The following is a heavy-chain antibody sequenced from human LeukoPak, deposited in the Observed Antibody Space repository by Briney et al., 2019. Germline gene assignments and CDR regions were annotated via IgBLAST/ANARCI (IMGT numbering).Heavy chain of an antibody. V-gene: IGHV3-48*03. Sequence: PGGSLRLSCAASGFTFSSYEMNWVRQAPGKGLEWVSYISSSGSTIYYADSVKGRFTISRDNAKNSLYLQMNSLRAEDTAVYYCAMVAATLFDYWGQGTLVTVSS. CDR2: ISSSGSTI. D-gene: IGHD2-15*01. CDR1: GFTFSSYE. J-gene: IGHJ4*02. CDR3: AMVAATLFDY.